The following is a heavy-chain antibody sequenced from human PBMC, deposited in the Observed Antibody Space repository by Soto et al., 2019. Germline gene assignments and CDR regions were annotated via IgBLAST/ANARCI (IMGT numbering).Heavy chain of an antibody. V-gene: IGHV4-59*01. D-gene: IGHD6-6*01. Sequence: QVQLQESGPGLVKPSETLSLTCTISGDSISSSYWNWIRQPPGKGLEWIGYMYYSGSTNYNPSLKCRVTISVDTSSNQFSLKLTSVTAADTAVYYCASQDHSRSSSGWFDPWGQGTLVTVSS. CDR3: ASQDHSRSSSGWFDP. CDR2: MYYSGST. J-gene: IGHJ5*02. CDR1: GDSISSSY.